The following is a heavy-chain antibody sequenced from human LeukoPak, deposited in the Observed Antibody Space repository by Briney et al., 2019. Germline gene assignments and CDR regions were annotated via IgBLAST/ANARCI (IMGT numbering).Heavy chain of an antibody. J-gene: IGHJ5*02. V-gene: IGHV3-48*03. CDR1: GFTFSDYE. Sequence: GGSLRLSCAASGFTFSDYEMNWARQAPGKGLEWVSHISGTGTTIHYADSVKGRFTISRDNAKSSPFLQMNSLRVEDTAVYYCARHLTGYYISWGQGTLVTVSS. CDR2: ISGTGTTI. CDR3: ARHLTGYYIS. D-gene: IGHD3-9*01.